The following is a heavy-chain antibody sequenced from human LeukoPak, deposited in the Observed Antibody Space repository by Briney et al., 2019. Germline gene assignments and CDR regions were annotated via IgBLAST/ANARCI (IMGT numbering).Heavy chain of an antibody. CDR1: GGTFSSYA. Sequence: ASVKVSCKASGGTFSSYAISWVRQAPGQGLEWMGGIIPIFGTANYAQKFQGRVTITADESTSTAYMELSSLRSEDTAVYYCASPYCSGGSCYSFVNGAYYWGQGTLVTVSS. CDR2: IIPIFGTA. V-gene: IGHV1-69*13. J-gene: IGHJ4*02. D-gene: IGHD2-15*01. CDR3: ASPYCSGGSCYSFVNGAYY.